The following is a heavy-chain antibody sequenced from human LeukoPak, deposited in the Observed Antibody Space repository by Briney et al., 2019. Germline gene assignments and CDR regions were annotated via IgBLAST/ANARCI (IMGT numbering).Heavy chain of an antibody. V-gene: IGHV1-46*01. CDR3: ARDRYKITIFGVVITTVFDY. CDR1: GYTFTSYY. Sequence: ASVTVSCTASGYTFTSYYMPWVRQPPGQGLEWMGIINPSGCSTSYAQKFQGRVTMTRDTSTSTVYMELSSMRSEDTAVYYCARDRYKITIFGVVITTVFDYWGQGTLVTVSS. J-gene: IGHJ4*02. D-gene: IGHD3-3*01. CDR2: INPSGCST.